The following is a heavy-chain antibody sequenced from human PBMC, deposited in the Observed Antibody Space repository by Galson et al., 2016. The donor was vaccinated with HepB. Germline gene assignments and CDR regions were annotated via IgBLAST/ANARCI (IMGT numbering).Heavy chain of an antibody. CDR3: SRGSEILAGYYAY. CDR1: GYTFTNYG. V-gene: IGHV1-69*13. CDR2: IIPMLGTA. Sequence: SVKVSCKASGYTFTNYGISWIRQAPGQGLEWMGGIIPMLGTATYAQKFQGSVTITADESTSTAYMDLSSLRSEDTALYYCSRGSEILAGYYAYWGQGTLIIVSS. D-gene: IGHD3-9*01. J-gene: IGHJ4*02.